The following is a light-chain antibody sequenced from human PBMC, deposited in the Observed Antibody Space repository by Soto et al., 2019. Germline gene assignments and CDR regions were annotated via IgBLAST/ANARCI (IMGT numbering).Light chain of an antibody. Sequence: IQMTQSPSTLSVSVGDSVTITCRASQSITIWFAWYQQKPGQAPKLLIYDASSLDGGVPSRFSGSGSGTEFTLTISGLQPEDFATYYCQQYNRFSWTFGQGTKVDI. V-gene: IGKV1-5*01. J-gene: IGKJ1*01. CDR2: DAS. CDR3: QQYNRFSWT. CDR1: QSITIW.